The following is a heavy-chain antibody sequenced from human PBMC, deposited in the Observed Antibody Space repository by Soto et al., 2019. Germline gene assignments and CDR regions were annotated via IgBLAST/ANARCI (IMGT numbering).Heavy chain of an antibody. D-gene: IGHD4-17*01. CDR2: IYDSGST. J-gene: IGHJ4*02. CDR1: GGSISSGGYY. Sequence: PSETLSLTCTVSGGSISSGGYYWSWIRQHPGKGLEWIGYIYDSGSTNYNPSLKSRVTISVDTSKNQFSLKLSSVTAADTAVYYCARRYGASFDYWGQGTLVTVSS. CDR3: ARRYGASFDY. V-gene: IGHV4-61*08.